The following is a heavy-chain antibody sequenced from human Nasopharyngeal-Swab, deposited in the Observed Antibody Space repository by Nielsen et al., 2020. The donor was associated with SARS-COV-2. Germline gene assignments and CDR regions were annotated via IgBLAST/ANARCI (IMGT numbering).Heavy chain of an antibody. CDR3: ARQGNWGLIASDH. V-gene: IGHV5-51*01. Sequence: NFSCKVSGYSFTIYWICCVRPMPGKGLDLFGIIYPGYSDTRYSPSFQGLVTISADKSINTSYLQWSSLKASDTAIYYCARQGNWGLIASDHWGQGTLVTVSS. J-gene: IGHJ4*02. CDR2: IYPGYSDT. D-gene: IGHD7-27*01. CDR1: GYSFTIYW.